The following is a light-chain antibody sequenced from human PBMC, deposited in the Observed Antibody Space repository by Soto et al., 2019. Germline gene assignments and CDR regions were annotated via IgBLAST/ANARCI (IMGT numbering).Light chain of an antibody. CDR1: QSVSNNY. J-gene: IGKJ1*01. CDR2: GAS. CDR3: QHYSSSPR. Sequence: IVLTRSPSTLSLSLGEGATLSCKASQSVSNNYVAWYQRNPGQARRLLFYGASSRATGIASWFGGSWSATVFTLTISRLEHEDCAVYYCQHYSSSPRFGQGTKVDIK. V-gene: IGKV3-20*01.